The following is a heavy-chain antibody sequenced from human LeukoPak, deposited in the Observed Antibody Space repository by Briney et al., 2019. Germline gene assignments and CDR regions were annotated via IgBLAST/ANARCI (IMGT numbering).Heavy chain of an antibody. V-gene: IGHV4-34*01. CDR2: INHSGST. CDR1: GGSFSGYY. J-gene: IGHJ3*02. CDR3: ARFLGWGSDI. Sequence: SETLSLTCAVYGGSFSGYYWSWIRQPPGKGLEWIGEINHSGSTNYNPSLKSRVTISVDTSKNQFSLKLSSVTAADTAVYYCARFLGWGSDIWGQGTMVTVSS. D-gene: IGHD6-19*01.